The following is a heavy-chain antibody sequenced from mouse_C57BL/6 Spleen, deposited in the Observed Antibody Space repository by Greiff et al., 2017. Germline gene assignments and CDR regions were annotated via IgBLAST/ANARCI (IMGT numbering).Heavy chain of an antibody. Sequence: EVQRVESGGGLVKPGGSLKLSCAASGFTFSDYGMHWVRQASEKGLEWVAYISSGSSTIYYADTVKGRFTISRDNAKNTLFLQMTSLRSEDTAMYYCAIDSSGYVLAYWGQGTLVTVSA. CDR1: GFTFSDYG. J-gene: IGHJ3*01. V-gene: IGHV5-17*01. CDR3: AIDSSGYVLAY. D-gene: IGHD3-2*02. CDR2: ISSGSSTI.